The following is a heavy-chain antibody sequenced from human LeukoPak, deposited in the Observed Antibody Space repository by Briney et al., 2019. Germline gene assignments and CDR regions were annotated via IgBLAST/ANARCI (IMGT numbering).Heavy chain of an antibody. V-gene: IGHV3-74*01. CDR3: VRAADGSGAFDI. Sequence: PGGSLRLSCAASGFTFSSYWMHWVRQAPGKGLVWVSRRDRDGRIKTYADSVKGRFTISRDNAKNTLYLQMHTVRSEDTAVYYSVRAADGSGAFDIWGQGTRVTVSS. CDR2: RDRDGRIK. D-gene: IGHD3-10*01. J-gene: IGHJ3*02. CDR1: GFTFSSYW.